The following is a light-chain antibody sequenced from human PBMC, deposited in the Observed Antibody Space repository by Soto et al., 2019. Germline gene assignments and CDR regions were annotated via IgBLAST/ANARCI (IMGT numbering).Light chain of an antibody. CDR2: HPS. CDR3: QQFDDVPYS. V-gene: IGKV1-33*01. Sequence: DIQMTQSPSSLSASVGDRVTITCQASQDITNFLNWYQQKPGKAPKLLIYHPSSLQTGVPSRFSGSGSGTDFSFTISSLQPEDIATYYCQQFDDVPYSFGQGTKVAIK. J-gene: IGKJ2*03. CDR1: QDITNF.